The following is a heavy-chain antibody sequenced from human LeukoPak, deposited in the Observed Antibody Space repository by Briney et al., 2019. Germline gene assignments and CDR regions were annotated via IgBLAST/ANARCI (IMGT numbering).Heavy chain of an antibody. D-gene: IGHD2-15*01. J-gene: IGHJ6*03. CDR1: GGSISSGGYS. CDR2: IYYSGST. CDR3: ARSVEGYCRGGSCYSYSYYMDV. Sequence: SETLSLTCAVSGGSISSGGYSWSWIRQPPGKGLEWIGYIYYSGSTYYNPSLKSRVTISVDTSKNQFSLKLSSVTAADTAVYYCARSVEGYCRGGSCYSYSYYMDVWGKGTTVTVSS. V-gene: IGHV4-30-4*07.